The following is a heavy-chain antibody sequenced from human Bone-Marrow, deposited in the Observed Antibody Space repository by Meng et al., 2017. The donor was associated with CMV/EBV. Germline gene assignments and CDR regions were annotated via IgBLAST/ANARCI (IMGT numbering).Heavy chain of an antibody. Sequence: GESLKISCAASGFTFSDYYMSWIRQAPGKGLEWVSYISSSGSTIYYADSVKGRFTISRDNAKNTLYLQMNSLRGEDTAVYYCARESSGWTPGYWGQGTLVTVSS. J-gene: IGHJ4*02. CDR3: ARESSGWTPGY. V-gene: IGHV3-11*04. CDR2: ISSSGSTI. D-gene: IGHD6-19*01. CDR1: GFTFSDYY.